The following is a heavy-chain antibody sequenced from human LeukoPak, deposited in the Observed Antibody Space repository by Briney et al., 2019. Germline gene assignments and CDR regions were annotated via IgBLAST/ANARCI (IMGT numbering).Heavy chain of an antibody. CDR3: ARGPYYYGSGSYPYNWFDR. D-gene: IGHD3-10*01. J-gene: IGHJ5*02. CDR1: GFTFSTYS. V-gene: IGHV3-21*01. CDR2: ISSSSSYI. Sequence: GGSLRLSCAASGFTFSTYSMNWVSQAPGKGLEWVSSISSSSSYIYYADSVKGRFTISRDNAKNSLYLQMNSLRAEDTAVYYCARGPYYYGSGSYPYNWFDRWGQGTLVTASS.